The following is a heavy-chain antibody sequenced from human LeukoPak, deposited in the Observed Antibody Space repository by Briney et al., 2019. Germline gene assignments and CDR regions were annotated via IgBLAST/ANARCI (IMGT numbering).Heavy chain of an antibody. J-gene: IGHJ4*02. D-gene: IGHD3-22*01. CDR2: ISGSGGST. CDR1: GFTFSSYA. CDR3: AKVRGYYDSSGYYSGFDY. Sequence: PGGSLRLSCAASGFTFSSYAMSSVRQAPGKGLEWVSAISGSGGSTYYADSVKGRFTISRDNSKNTLYLQMNSLRAEDTAVYYCAKVRGYYDSSGYYSGFDYWGQGTLVTVSS. V-gene: IGHV3-23*01.